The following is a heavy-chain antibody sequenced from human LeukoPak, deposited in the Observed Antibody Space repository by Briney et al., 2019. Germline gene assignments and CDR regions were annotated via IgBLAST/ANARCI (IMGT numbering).Heavy chain of an antibody. J-gene: IGHJ4*02. CDR1: GFTFTSYA. D-gene: IGHD2-2*01. CDR3: AKESSFTYGDYFDY. V-gene: IGHV3-23*01. CDR2: ISGSGGST. Sequence: GGSLRLSCAASGFTFTSYAMSWVRQAPGKGLERVSAISGSGGSTYSADSVKGRFTISRDRTKNTLSLQMNSLRVEDTAVYYCAKESSFTYGDYFDYWGQGTLVTVSS.